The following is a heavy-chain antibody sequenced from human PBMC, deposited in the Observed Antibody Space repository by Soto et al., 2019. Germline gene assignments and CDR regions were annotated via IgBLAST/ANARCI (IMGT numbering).Heavy chain of an antibody. J-gene: IGHJ5*02. V-gene: IGHV4-39*01. CDR2: IYYSGST. D-gene: IGHD4-17*01. CDR3: ARLETTVKNWFDP. Sequence: SETLSLTCTFSCGSIISSSYYWGWIRQPPGKGLEWIGSIYYSGSTYYNPSLKSRVTISVDTSKNQFSLKLSSVTAADTAVYYCARLETTVKNWFDPWGQGTLVTVSS. CDR1: CGSIISSSYY.